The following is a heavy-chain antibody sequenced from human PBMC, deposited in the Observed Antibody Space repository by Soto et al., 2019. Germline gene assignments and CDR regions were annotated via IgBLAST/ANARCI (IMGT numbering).Heavy chain of an antibody. Sequence: SVKVSCKASGGTFSSYTISWVRQAPGQGLEWMGRIIPILGIANYAQKFQGRVTITADESTSTAYMELSSLRSEDTAVYYCARDQVAGTSWFDPWGQGTLVTVSS. CDR3: ARDQVAGTSWFDP. J-gene: IGHJ5*02. V-gene: IGHV1-69*04. CDR1: GGTFSSYT. D-gene: IGHD1-1*01. CDR2: IIPILGIA.